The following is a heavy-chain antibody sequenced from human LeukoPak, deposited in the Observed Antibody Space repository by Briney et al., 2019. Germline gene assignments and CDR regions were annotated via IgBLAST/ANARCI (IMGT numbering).Heavy chain of an antibody. J-gene: IGHJ4*02. V-gene: IGHV3-7*01. Sequence: PGGSLRLSXAASGFTFSNYWMSWVRQAPGKGLEWLANIKQDGTEKNYVDSVKGRFTISRDNAKNSLYLQMDSLRAEDTAVYYCYGESYLFDYWGQGTLVTVSS. CDR3: YGESYLFDY. D-gene: IGHD3-10*01. CDR1: GFTFSNYW. CDR2: IKQDGTEK.